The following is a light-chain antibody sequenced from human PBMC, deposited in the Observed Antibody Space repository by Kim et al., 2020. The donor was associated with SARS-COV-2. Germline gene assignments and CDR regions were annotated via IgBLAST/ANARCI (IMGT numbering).Light chain of an antibody. V-gene: IGLV1-40*01. J-gene: IGLJ3*02. CDR1: SSNIGAGYD. Sequence: QRVTISCTGNSSNIGAGYDVHWYQQLPGTAPKLLIYGNSNRPSGVPDRFSGSKSGTSASLAITGLQAEDEADYYCQSYDSSLSGSVFGGGTQLTVL. CDR2: GNS. CDR3: QSYDSSLSGSV.